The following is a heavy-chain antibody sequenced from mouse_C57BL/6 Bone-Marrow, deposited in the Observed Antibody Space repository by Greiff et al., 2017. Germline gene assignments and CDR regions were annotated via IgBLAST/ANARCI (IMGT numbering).Heavy chain of an antibody. CDR2: IHPSDSDT. V-gene: IGHV1-74*01. CDR1: GYTFTSYW. Sequence: QVQLKQPGAELVKPGASVKVSCKASGYTFTSYWMHWVKQRPGQGLEWIGRIHPSDSDTNYNQKFKGKATLTVDKSSSTAYMQLSSLTSEDSAVYYCAIRGWLLPHWYVDVWGTGTTVTVSS. D-gene: IGHD2-3*01. CDR3: AIRGWLLPHWYVDV. J-gene: IGHJ1*03.